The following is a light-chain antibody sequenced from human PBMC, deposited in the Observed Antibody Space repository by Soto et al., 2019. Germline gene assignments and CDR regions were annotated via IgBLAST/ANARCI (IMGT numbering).Light chain of an antibody. CDR2: GAS. CDR1: QSVSSN. Sequence: ECVRLSGWASQSVSSNLAWYQQKPGQAPRLLIYGASDRATGIPDRFTGSGSGTDFTLTINRLEPEDFAVYFCQQYGSSPQTFGQGTKVDIK. V-gene: IGKV3-20*01. J-gene: IGKJ1*01. CDR3: QQYGSSPQT.